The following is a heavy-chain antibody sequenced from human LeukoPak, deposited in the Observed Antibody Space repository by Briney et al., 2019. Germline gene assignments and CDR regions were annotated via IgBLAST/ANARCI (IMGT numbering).Heavy chain of an antibody. D-gene: IGHD4-17*01. J-gene: IGHJ5*02. CDR1: GFTFSDYY. V-gene: IGHV3-11*03. CDR2: ISSSSSRT. CDR3: ARHGDGDYDWFDP. Sequence: PGGSLRLSCAASGFTFSDYYMIWIRQAPGKGLEWVSYISSSSSRTNYADSVKGRFTISRDNAKNSLYLQMYSLRAEGTAVYYCARHGDGDYDWFDPWGQGTLVTVSS.